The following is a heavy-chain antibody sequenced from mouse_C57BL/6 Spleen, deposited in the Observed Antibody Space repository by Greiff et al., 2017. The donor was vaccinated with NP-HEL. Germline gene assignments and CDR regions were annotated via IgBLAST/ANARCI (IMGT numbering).Heavy chain of an antibody. CDR3: GSKEGRNYFDY. CDR2: INPNYGTT. D-gene: IGHD1-1*01. V-gene: IGHV1-39*01. Sequence: EVQLQQSGPELVKPGASVKISCKASGYSFTDYNMNWVKQSNGKSLEWIGVINPNYGTTSYNQKFKGKATLTVDQSSSTAYMQLNSLTSEDSAVYDGGSKEGRNYFDYWGQGTTLTVSS. CDR1: GYSFTDYN. J-gene: IGHJ2*01.